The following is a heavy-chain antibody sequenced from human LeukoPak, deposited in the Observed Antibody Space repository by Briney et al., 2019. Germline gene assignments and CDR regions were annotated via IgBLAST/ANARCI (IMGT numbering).Heavy chain of an antibody. Sequence: ASVKVSCKASGYTFTSYGISWVRQAPGQGLEWMGWISAYNGNTSYAQKLQGRVTMTRDMSTSTVYMELSSLRSEDTAVYYCARDRTTYYDSSGYYLYYDYMDVWGKGTTVTVSS. J-gene: IGHJ6*03. CDR3: ARDRTTYYDSSGYYLYYDYMDV. CDR1: GYTFTSYG. D-gene: IGHD3-22*01. CDR2: ISAYNGNT. V-gene: IGHV1-18*01.